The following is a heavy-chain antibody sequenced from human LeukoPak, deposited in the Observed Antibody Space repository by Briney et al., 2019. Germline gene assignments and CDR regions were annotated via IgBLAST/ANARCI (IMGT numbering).Heavy chain of an antibody. V-gene: IGHV4-59*01. Sequence: SETLSLTCTVSDGSISTYYWSWIRQPPGKGLEWIGYIYYSGSTNYNPSLKSRVTISVDTSKNQFSLKLSSVTAADTAVYYCARNGGSYSFDSWGQGTLVTVSS. J-gene: IGHJ4*02. CDR2: IYYSGST. D-gene: IGHD1-26*01. CDR1: DGSISTYY. CDR3: ARNGGSYSFDS.